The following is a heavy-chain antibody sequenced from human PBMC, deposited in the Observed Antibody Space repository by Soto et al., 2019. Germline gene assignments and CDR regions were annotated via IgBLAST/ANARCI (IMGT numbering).Heavy chain of an antibody. CDR1: GYTFTSYA. D-gene: IGHD1-1*01. CDR3: ARGKSLEN. J-gene: IGHJ4*02. V-gene: IGHV1-8*02. Sequence: ASVKVSCKASGYTFTSYAMHWVRQAPGQGLEWMGWMNPNSGNTGYTQKFQSRVTMTRDTSITTAYMELSGLRSEDTAVYYCARGKSLENWGQGTLVTVSS. CDR2: MNPNSGNT.